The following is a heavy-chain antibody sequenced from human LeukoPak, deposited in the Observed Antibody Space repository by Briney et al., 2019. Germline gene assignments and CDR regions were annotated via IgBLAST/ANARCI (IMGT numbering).Heavy chain of an antibody. D-gene: IGHD4-23*01. Sequence: PSETLSLTCTVSGGSISSSTHYWVWVRQPPGKGLEWIGTIYYSGNTYYSPSLQSRVTVSVDTSKNQFSLTLHSVTATDTAIYYCARHSDYVGDSGLDTDSFDMWGQGTMVTVSS. CDR2: IYYSGNT. CDR3: ARHSDYVGDSGLDTDSFDM. J-gene: IGHJ3*02. CDR1: GGSISSSTHY. V-gene: IGHV4-39*01.